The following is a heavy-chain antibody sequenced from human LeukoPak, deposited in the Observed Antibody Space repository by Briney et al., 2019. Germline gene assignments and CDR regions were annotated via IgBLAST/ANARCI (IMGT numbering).Heavy chain of an antibody. V-gene: IGHV1-24*01. CDR3: ATGPYVVGPTTHFDY. CDR1: GYTLTELS. J-gene: IGHJ4*02. CDR2: FDPEDGEP. D-gene: IGHD1-26*01. Sequence: GCSVNVSCKVSGYTLTELSMHWVGQAPGKGLGWMGGFDPEDGEPIYAQKFQGRVTIPEKTSTDPAYMELRSLRSEDTALYYCATGPYVVGPTTHFDYRGQGTLVTVSS.